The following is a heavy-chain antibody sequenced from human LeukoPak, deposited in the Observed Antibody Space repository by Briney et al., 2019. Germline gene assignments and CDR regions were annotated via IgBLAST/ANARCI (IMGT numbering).Heavy chain of an antibody. D-gene: IGHD3-9*01. CDR3: AKRHYDILTSYYKALDY. J-gene: IGHJ4*02. CDR1: GFTFNNYA. Sequence: SGGSLRLSCAASGFTFNNYAMSWVRQAPGKGLEWVSTITDSGGSTYYADSVKGRFSISGDNSKDTLYLQMNSLRAEDTAVYYCAKRHYDILTSYYKALDYWGRGTLVTVSS. CDR2: ITDSGGST. V-gene: IGHV3-23*01.